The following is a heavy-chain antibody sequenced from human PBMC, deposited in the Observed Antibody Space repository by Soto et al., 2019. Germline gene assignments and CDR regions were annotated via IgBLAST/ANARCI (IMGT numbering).Heavy chain of an antibody. J-gene: IGHJ4*02. D-gene: IGHD6-6*01. CDR2: FDPEDGET. V-gene: IGHV1-24*01. CDR3: ATYPGSGYSSSPYDY. CDR1: GYTLTELS. Sequence: ASVKGSCKVSGYTLTELSMHWVRQAPGKGLEWMGGFDPEDGETIYAQKFQGRVTMTEDTSTDTAYMELSSLRSEDTAVYYCATYPGSGYSSSPYDYWGQGTLGTVSS.